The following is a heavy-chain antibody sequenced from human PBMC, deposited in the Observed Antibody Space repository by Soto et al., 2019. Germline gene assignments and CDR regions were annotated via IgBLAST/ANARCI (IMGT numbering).Heavy chain of an antibody. J-gene: IGHJ3*02. V-gene: IGHV1-69*01. Sequence: QVQLVQSGAEVKKPGSSVKVSCKASGGTFSSYAISWVRQAPGQGLEWMGGIIPIFGTANYAQKFQGRVTITADESTSTAYMELSSLRSEDTAVYYCARDHIVVVTAIPGGDAFDIWDQGTMVTVSS. CDR2: IIPIFGTA. D-gene: IGHD2-21*02. CDR3: ARDHIVVVTAIPGGDAFDI. CDR1: GGTFSSYA.